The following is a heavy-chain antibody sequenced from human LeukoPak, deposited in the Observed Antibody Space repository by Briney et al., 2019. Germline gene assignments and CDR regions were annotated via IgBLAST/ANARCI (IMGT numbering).Heavy chain of an antibody. Sequence: GGSLRLSCAACGFTLSSYGMHCRRPAPGKGLGWVTFIRYEGSNKYYADSVKGRFTTSRDNSKNTLYLQMNSLRAEDTAVFYCARARRSGGITMVRGVKDRGWFDSWGQGILVTVSS. CDR3: ARARRSGGITMVRGVKDRGWFDS. CDR1: GFTLSSYG. J-gene: IGHJ5*01. CDR2: IRYEGSNK. V-gene: IGHV3-30*02. D-gene: IGHD3-10*01.